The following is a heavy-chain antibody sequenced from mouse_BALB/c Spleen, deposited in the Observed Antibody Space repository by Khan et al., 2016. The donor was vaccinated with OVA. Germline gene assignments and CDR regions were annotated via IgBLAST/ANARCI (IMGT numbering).Heavy chain of an antibody. CDR1: GFTFSTFV. CDR2: ISSAGTYT. Sequence: EVELVESGGGLVKPGGSLKLSCSASGFTFSTFVMSWVRQTPAKRLGWVATISSAGTYTYYSDSVKARFTISRDNAKNTLYLQMNSLRSVDTAMYYCTTGVYGSFAYWGQGTLVTVSA. D-gene: IGHD1-1*02. J-gene: IGHJ3*01. V-gene: IGHV5-6-4*01. CDR3: TTGVYGSFAY.